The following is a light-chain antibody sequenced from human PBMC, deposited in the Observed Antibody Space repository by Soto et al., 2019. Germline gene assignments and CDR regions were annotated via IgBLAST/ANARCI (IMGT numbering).Light chain of an antibody. CDR3: LQHNSFPRT. CDR1: QGIRID. CDR2: GAS. J-gene: IGKJ1*01. V-gene: IGKV1-17*02. Sequence: DIQMTQSPSSLSAFVGDRVTITCRASQGIRIDLGWFQQKPGKAPKRLIYGASSLQSGVPSRFSGRGSGTEFTLTISNLQPEDFATYYCLQHNSFPRTFGQGTKGDI.